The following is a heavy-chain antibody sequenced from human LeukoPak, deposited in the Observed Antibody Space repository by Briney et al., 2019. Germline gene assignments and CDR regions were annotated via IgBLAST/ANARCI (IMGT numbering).Heavy chain of an antibody. CDR1: GYTFTGYY. Sequence: GGSVKVSCKASGYTFTGYYMHWVRQAPGQGLEWMGWIKSNSGDTNYAQKFQGRVTMTRDTSISTAYMELSRLRSDDTAVYYCARGVAGYCSGGSCDPLDYWGQGTLVTVSS. V-gene: IGHV1-2*02. CDR2: IKSNSGDT. D-gene: IGHD2-15*01. J-gene: IGHJ4*02. CDR3: ARGVAGYCSGGSCDPLDY.